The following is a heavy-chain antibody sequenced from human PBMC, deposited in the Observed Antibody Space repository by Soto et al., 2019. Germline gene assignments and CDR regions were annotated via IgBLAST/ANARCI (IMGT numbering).Heavy chain of an antibody. Sequence: QVQLQQWGAGLLKPSETLSLTCAVYGGSFSDYYWSWIRRPPGKGLEWIGEISHSGNSNYSPYRKSRVPISVDTSNTQFSLRVNAVTAEDTAVYYCERENYREIDYWGQGTLVTVSS. CDR1: GGSFSDYY. CDR3: ERENYREIDY. J-gene: IGHJ4*02. V-gene: IGHV4-34*01. D-gene: IGHD4-17*01. CDR2: ISHSGNS.